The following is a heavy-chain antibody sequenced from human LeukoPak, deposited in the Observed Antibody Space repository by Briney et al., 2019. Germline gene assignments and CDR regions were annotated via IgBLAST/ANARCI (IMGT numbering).Heavy chain of an antibody. V-gene: IGHV3-20*04. J-gene: IGHJ5*02. CDR1: GFTFDDYG. CDR2: INWNGGST. CDR3: ARASRGIVVVPAQFDP. D-gene: IGHD2-2*01. Sequence: GGSLRLSCAASGFTFDDYGMSWVRQAPGKGLESVSGINWNGGSTGYADSVKGRFTISRDNAKNSLYLQMNSLRAEDTALYYCARASRGIVVVPAQFDPWGQGTLVTVSS.